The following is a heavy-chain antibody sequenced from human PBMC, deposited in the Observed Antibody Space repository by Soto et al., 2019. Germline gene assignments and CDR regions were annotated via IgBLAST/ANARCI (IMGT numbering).Heavy chain of an antibody. J-gene: IGHJ6*02. CDR1: GYTLTSYY. CDR2: INPSGGST. V-gene: IGHV1-46*01. Sequence: ASVKVSCKASGYTLTSYYMHWVRQAPGQGLEWMGIINPSGGSTSYAQKFQGRVTMTRDTSTSTVYMELSSLRSEDTAVYYCARDRAAAVGNYYYGMDVWGQGTTVTVSS. D-gene: IGHD6-13*01. CDR3: ARDRAAAVGNYYYGMDV.